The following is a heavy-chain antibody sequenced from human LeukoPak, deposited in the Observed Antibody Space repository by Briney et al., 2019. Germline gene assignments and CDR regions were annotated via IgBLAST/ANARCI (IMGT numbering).Heavy chain of an antibody. Sequence: GGSLRLSCTDSGFTFRDYAFHWVRQAPGKGLEWVALISTDSINKYYADSVAGRFTVSRDDSNNTLFLHLDTLKTEDTAVYFCARRPRGYALDVWGQGTMVTVS. V-gene: IGHV3-30*04. CDR3: ARRPRGYALDV. CDR2: ISTDSINK. J-gene: IGHJ3*01. D-gene: IGHD7-27*01. CDR1: GFTFRDYA.